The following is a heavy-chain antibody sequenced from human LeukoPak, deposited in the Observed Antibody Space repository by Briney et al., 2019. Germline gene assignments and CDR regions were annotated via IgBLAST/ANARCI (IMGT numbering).Heavy chain of an antibody. D-gene: IGHD1-26*01. CDR3: ARGLVGATYDAFDI. J-gene: IGHJ3*02. CDR1: GGSFSGYY. V-gene: IGHV4-34*01. CDR2: INHSGST. Sequence: SETLSLTCAVYGGSFSGYYWSWIRQPPGKGLEWIGEINHSGSTNYNPSLESRVTVSVDTSKNQFSLKLSSVTAADTAVYYCARGLVGATYDAFDIWGQGTMVTVSS.